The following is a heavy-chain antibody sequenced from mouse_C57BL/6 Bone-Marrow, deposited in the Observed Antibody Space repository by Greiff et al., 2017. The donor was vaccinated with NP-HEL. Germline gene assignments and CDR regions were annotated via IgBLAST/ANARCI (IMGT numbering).Heavy chain of an antibody. D-gene: IGHD1-1*01. CDR2: IYPRSGNT. CDR1: GYTFTSYG. J-gene: IGHJ2*01. V-gene: IGHV1-81*01. Sequence: VQLQQSGAELARPGASVKLSCKASGYTFTSYGISWVKQRTGQGLEWIGEIYPRSGNTYYNEKFKGKATLTADKSSSTAYMELRSLTSEDSAVYFCARERGIFITTVVDYFDCWGKGTTLTVSS. CDR3: ARERGIFITTVVDYFDC.